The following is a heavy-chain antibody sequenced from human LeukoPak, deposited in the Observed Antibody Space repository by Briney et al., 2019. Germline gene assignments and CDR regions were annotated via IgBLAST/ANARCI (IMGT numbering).Heavy chain of an antibody. Sequence: ASVKVSCTASGYMFPNYDINWVRQAPGQGLEWMGWMNPQSGNTGYAQKFRGRVTITRDTSITTAYMELSSLRSEDTAVYYCARGPNYSNFGSAYYYYMDVRGKGTTVTVSS. J-gene: IGHJ6*03. D-gene: IGHD4-11*01. CDR2: MNPQSGNT. V-gene: IGHV1-8*03. CDR1: GYMFPNYD. CDR3: ARGPNYSNFGSAYYYYMDV.